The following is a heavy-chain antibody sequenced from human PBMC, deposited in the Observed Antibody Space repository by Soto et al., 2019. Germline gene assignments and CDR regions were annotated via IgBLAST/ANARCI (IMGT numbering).Heavy chain of an antibody. CDR2: IYYSGST. Sequence: SETLSLTCTVSGGSISSSSYYWGWIRQPPGKGLEWIGSIYYSGSTYYNPSLKSRVTISVDTSKNQFSLKLSSVTAADTAVYYCARLSLRVAGSFDYWGQGTLVTVSS. D-gene: IGHD6-19*01. V-gene: IGHV4-39*01. CDR3: ARLSLRVAGSFDY. CDR1: GGSISSSSYY. J-gene: IGHJ4*02.